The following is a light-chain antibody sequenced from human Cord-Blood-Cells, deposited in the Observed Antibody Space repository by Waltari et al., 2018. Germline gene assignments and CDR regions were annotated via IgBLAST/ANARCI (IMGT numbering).Light chain of an antibody. Sequence: QSALTQPASVSGSPGQSITISCTGTSSDVGGYTYVSWYQQHPGKAPKLMIYEVSNRPSGVSKRFAGSKAGNTASLTISGLQAEDEADYYCSSYTSSSTLVFGTGTKVTVL. CDR3: SSYTSSSTLV. CDR2: EVS. CDR1: SSDVGGYTY. J-gene: IGLJ1*01. V-gene: IGLV2-14*01.